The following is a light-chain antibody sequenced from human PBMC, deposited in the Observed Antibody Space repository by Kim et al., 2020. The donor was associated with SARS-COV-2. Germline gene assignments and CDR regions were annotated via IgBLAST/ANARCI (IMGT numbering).Light chain of an antibody. CDR2: AAS. CDR3: LQDYNYPRT. J-gene: IGKJ2*01. Sequence: STSVGDRVTLTCRASQGIRNDLGWYQQKPGKAPELLIYAASSLQSGVPSRFSGSGSGTDFTLTISSLQPEDFATYYCLQDYNYPRTFGQGTKLEI. CDR1: QGIRND. V-gene: IGKV1-6*01.